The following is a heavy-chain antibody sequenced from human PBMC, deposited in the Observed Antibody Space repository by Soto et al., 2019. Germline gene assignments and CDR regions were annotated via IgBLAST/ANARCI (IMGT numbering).Heavy chain of an antibody. CDR1: GFTFSDYA. D-gene: IGHD2-21*02. CDR3: ARDHFGGGDSEWFDP. V-gene: IGHV3-30*03. CDR2: VSHHGRNT. Sequence: GGSLRLSCAASGFTFSDYAMHWVRQAPGKGLEWVAVVSHHGRNTHYADSVKGRFTISRDSSKNTMYLQMNSLRAEDTAVYYCARDHFGGGDSEWFDPWVQGTLVTVSS. J-gene: IGHJ5*02.